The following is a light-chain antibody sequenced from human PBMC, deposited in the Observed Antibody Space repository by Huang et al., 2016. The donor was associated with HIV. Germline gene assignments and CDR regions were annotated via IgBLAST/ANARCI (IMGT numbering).Light chain of an antibody. CDR3: QQANIFPLT. Sequence: DIQMTQSPSSVSASVGDRVTLSCRASQGSGSGIAWYQQEPGKAPKLLIYAAFSVETGVPSRFSGSGSGTDFTLTITNLQPEDFATYYCQQANIFPLTFGGGTKVEIK. J-gene: IGKJ4*01. CDR1: QGSGSG. V-gene: IGKV1D-12*01. CDR2: AAF.